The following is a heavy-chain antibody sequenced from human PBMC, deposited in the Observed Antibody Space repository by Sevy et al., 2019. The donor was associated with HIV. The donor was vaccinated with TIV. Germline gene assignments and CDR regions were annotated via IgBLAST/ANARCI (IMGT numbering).Heavy chain of an antibody. Sequence: GGSLRLSCTASGFTFGDYAMSWFRQAPGKGLEWVGFIRSKAYGGTTEYAASVKGRFTISRDDSKSIAYLQMNSLKTEDTAVYYCTRVAAADSREYYYYYYMDVWGKGTTVNVSS. D-gene: IGHD6-13*01. CDR1: GFTFGDYA. CDR2: IRSKAYGGTT. J-gene: IGHJ6*03. CDR3: TRVAAADSREYYYYYYMDV. V-gene: IGHV3-49*03.